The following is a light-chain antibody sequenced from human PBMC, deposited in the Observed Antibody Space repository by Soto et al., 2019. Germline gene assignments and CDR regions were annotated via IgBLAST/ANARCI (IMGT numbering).Light chain of an antibody. CDR1: QSVSSN. J-gene: IGKJ5*01. Sequence: EIVMTHSPATLSVSPGERATLSCRASQSVSSNLAWYQQKPGQAPRLLIYGASTRATGIPARFSGSGSGTDFTLTISSLEPEDFAVYYCQQRSNWFTFGQGTRLEI. CDR2: GAS. CDR3: QQRSNWFT. V-gene: IGKV3-15*01.